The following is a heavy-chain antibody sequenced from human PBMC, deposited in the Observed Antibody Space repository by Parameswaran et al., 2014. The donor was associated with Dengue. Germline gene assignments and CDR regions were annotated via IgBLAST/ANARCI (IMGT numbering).Heavy chain of an antibody. CDR3: ARGRYYDFWSMGSYYYYYYGMDV. D-gene: IGHD3-3*01. CDR2: MNPNSGNT. J-gene: IGHJ6*02. V-gene: IGHV1-8*01. Sequence: WVRQAPGQGLEWMGWMNPNSGNTGYAQKFQGRVTMTRNTSISTAYMELSSLRSEDTAVYYCARGRYYDFWSMGSYYYYYYGMDVWGQGTTVTVSS.